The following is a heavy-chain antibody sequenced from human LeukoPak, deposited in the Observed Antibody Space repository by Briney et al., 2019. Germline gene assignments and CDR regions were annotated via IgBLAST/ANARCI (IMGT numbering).Heavy chain of an antibody. CDR1: GYTFTSYG. CDR2: SSAYNGNT. V-gene: IGHV1-18*01. Sequence: ASVKVSCKASGYTFTSYGISWVRQAPGQGLEWMGWSSAYNGNTNYAQKLQGRVTMTTDTSTSTAYMELRSLRSDDTAVYYCARLGRDDSLEDYYGMDVWGQGTTVTVSS. CDR3: ARLGRDDSLEDYYGMDV. D-gene: IGHD3-22*01. J-gene: IGHJ6*02.